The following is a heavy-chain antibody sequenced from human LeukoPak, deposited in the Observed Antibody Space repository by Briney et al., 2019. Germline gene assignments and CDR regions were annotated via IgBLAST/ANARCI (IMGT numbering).Heavy chain of an antibody. CDR1: GGTFSSYA. CDR2: NIPIFGTA. Sequence: SVKVSCKASGGTFSSYAISWVRQAPGQGLEWMGGNIPIFGTANYAQKFQGRVTITADESTSTAYMELSSLRSEDTAVYYCARVSVIEYCSSTSCHIERGWFDPWGQGTLVTVSS. V-gene: IGHV1-69*13. D-gene: IGHD2-2*02. CDR3: ARVSVIEYCSSTSCHIERGWFDP. J-gene: IGHJ5*02.